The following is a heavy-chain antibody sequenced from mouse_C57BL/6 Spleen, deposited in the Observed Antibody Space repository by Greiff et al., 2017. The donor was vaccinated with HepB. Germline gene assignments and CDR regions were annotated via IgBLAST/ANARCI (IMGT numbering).Heavy chain of an antibody. D-gene: IGHD1-1*01. V-gene: IGHV1-42*01. J-gene: IGHJ2*01. CDR2: INPSTGGT. CDR1: GYSFTGYY. CDR3: AREYYGSSLYYFDY. Sequence: EVKLMESGPELVKPGASVKISCKASGYSFTGYYMNWVKQSPEKSLEWIGEINPSTGGTTYNQKFKAKATLTVDKSSSTAYMQLKSLTSEDSAVYYCAREYYGSSLYYFDYWGQGTTLTVSS.